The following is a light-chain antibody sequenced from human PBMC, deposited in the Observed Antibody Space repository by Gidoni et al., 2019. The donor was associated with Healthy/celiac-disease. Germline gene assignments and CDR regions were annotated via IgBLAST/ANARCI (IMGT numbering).Light chain of an antibody. CDR2: DAS. Sequence: DIQMTQSPSSLSASVGDRVTITCQASQDISNYLNWYQQKPGKAPKLLIYDASNLETGVPSRFSGSGSGTDFTFTISSLQPEDIATYYCQQYDNLQFTFGPGTKVDIQ. CDR1: QDISNY. V-gene: IGKV1-33*01. J-gene: IGKJ3*01. CDR3: QQYDNLQFT.